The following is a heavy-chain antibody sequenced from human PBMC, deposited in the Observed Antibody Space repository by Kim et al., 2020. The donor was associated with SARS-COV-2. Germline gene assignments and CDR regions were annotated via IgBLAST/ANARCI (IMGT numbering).Heavy chain of an antibody. Sequence: GESLKISCKGSGYSFTSYWISWVRQMPGKGLEWMGRIDPSDSYTNYSPSFQGHVTISADKSISTAYLQWSSLKASDTAMYYCARLAYYDILTGYTDYYGMDVWGQGTTVTVSS. J-gene: IGHJ6*02. D-gene: IGHD3-9*01. CDR2: IDPSDSYT. V-gene: IGHV5-10-1*01. CDR1: GYSFTSYW. CDR3: ARLAYYDILTGYTDYYGMDV.